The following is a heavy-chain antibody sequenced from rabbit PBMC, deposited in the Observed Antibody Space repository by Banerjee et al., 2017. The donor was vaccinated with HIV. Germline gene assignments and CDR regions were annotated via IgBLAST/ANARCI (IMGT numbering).Heavy chain of an antibody. CDR3: ARNNVGAPGYGHAIDL. CDR1: GFSLTASDF. Sequence: EQVVESGGGLVKPGASLTLTCTASGFSLTASDFIYWVRQVPGKGLEWIACVYAGISANTYYASWAKGRFAISKTSSTTVTLQMTDLTAADTATYFCARNNVGAPGYGHAIDLWGQGTLVTVS. D-gene: IGHD6-1*01. V-gene: IGHV1S45*01. CDR2: VYAGISANT. J-gene: IGHJ3*01.